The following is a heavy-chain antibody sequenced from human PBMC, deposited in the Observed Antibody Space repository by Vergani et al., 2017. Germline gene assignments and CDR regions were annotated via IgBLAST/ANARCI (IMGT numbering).Heavy chain of an antibody. J-gene: IGHJ4*02. CDR3: SNDLRVPITGTCGD. Sequence: EVQLLESGGGLVQPGGSLRLSCAASGFTFSSYAMSWVRQAPGKGLEWVSAISGSGGSTYYADSVKGRFTISRDNSKNTLYLKMNSLRAEDTAVYYCSNDLRVPITGTCGDWGQGTLVTVSS. V-gene: IGHV3-23*01. CDR2: ISGSGGST. D-gene: IGHD1-7*01. CDR1: GFTFSSYA.